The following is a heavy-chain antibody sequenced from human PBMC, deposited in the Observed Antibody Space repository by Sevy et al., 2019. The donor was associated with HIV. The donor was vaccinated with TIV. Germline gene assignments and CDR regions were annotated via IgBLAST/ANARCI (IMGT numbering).Heavy chain of an antibody. CDR1: GGSISSSDSY. J-gene: IGHJ4*02. Sequence: SETLSLTCTVSGGSISSSDSYWSWTRQPPGKGLEWIGYIHYSGGTYYNPFLKSRVAMSVDTSEKKFSLKLSSLTAADTAVYYCASKRGYNHGPFDYWGQGTLVTVSS. V-gene: IGHV4-30-4*01. CDR2: IHYSGGT. D-gene: IGHD5-12*01. CDR3: ASKRGYNHGPFDY.